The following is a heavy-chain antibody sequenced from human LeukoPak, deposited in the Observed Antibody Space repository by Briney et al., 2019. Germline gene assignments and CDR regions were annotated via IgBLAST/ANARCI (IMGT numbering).Heavy chain of an antibody. V-gene: IGHV4-38-2*02. CDR3: ARDLREFARRFDY. D-gene: IGHD3-10*01. J-gene: IGHJ4*02. CDR1: GYSISSGYY. CDR2: IYHSGST. Sequence: PSETLSLTCTVSGYSISSGYYWGWIRQPPGKGLEWIGSIYHSGSTYYNPSLKSRVTISVDTSKNQFSLKLSSVTAADTAVYYCARDLREFARRFDYWGQGTLVTVSS.